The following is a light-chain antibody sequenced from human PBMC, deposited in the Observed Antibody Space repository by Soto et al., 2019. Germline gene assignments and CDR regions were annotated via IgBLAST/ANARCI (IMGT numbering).Light chain of an antibody. Sequence: QSALTQPPSASGSPGQSVTISCTGTKNDIGVYDFVSWYQHHPGKAPRLIIYEVVQRPSGVPDRFSGSKSGNTASLTVSGLQAEDEADYYCASLTTTSFVFGTGTKVTVL. CDR3: ASLTTTSFV. CDR1: KNDIGVYDF. V-gene: IGLV2-8*01. J-gene: IGLJ1*01. CDR2: EVV.